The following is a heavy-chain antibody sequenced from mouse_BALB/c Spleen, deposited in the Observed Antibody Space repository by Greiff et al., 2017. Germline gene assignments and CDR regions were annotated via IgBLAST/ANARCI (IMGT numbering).Heavy chain of an antibody. V-gene: IGHV1S56*01. Sequence: QVQLQQSGPELVKPGASVRISCKASGYTFTSYYIHWVKQRPGQGLEWIGWIYPGNVNTKYNEKFKGKATLTADKSSSTAYMQLSSLTSEDSAVYFCARGNYYDYDGFAYWGQGTLVTVSA. CDR1: GYTFTSYY. J-gene: IGHJ3*01. D-gene: IGHD2-4*01. CDR2: IYPGNVNT. CDR3: ARGNYYDYDGFAY.